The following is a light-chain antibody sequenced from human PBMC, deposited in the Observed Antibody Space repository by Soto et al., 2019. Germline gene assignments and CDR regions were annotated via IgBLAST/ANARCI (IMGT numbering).Light chain of an antibody. CDR3: QQSFSTPYT. CDR1: QRINKY. V-gene: IGKV1-39*01. J-gene: IGKJ2*01. Sequence: DIQMTQSPSSLSASVGDSVTIPCRASQRINKYLNWYQQRSGRAPRLLIHTASSLHSGVPSRFSGSGSGSDFTLNISSLQPEDFETYLCQQSFSTPYTFGQGTKVDIK. CDR2: TAS.